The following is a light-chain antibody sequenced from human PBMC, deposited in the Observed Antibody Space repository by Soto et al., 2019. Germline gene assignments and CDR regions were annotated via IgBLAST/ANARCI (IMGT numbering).Light chain of an antibody. CDR2: AAS. J-gene: IGKJ1*01. Sequence: IQMTQSPSTLSASVGDRVTITCRASRDIGNDLGWYQQKPGKAPKHLIFAASNLQSGVPSRFSGGGSGTDFTLSISSLQADDFATYYCLQHFNFSWTFGQGTKV. V-gene: IGKV1-6*01. CDR1: RDIGND. CDR3: LQHFNFSWT.